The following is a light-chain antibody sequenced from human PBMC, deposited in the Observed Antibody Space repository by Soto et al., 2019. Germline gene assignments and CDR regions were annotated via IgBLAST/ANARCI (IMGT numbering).Light chain of an antibody. CDR3: QQRSNWPLLT. J-gene: IGKJ4*01. V-gene: IGKV3D-20*02. CDR2: GAS. CDR1: QSVSSSY. Sequence: EIVLTQSPGTLSLSPGERATLSCRASQSVSSSYLAWYQQKPGQAPRLLIHGASTRATGIAARFSGSGSGTEFTLTISSLEPEDFAVYYCQQRSNWPLLTFGGGTKVDIK.